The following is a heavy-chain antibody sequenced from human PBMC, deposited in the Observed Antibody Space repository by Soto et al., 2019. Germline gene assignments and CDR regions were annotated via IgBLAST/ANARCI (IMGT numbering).Heavy chain of an antibody. CDR3: ASKYCSGGSCYWGYFDY. J-gene: IGHJ4*02. V-gene: IGHV4-4*02. Sequence: QVQLQESGPGLVKPSGTLSLTCAVSSGSISSSNWWSWVRQPPGKGLEWIGEIYHSGITNYNPSLKSRVTISVDKSKNQFSLKLSSVTAADTAVYYCASKYCSGGSCYWGYFDYWGQGTLVTVSS. D-gene: IGHD2-15*01. CDR1: SGSISSSNW. CDR2: IYHSGIT.